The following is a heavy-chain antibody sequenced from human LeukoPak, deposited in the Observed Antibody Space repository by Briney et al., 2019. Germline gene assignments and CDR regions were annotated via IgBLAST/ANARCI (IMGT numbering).Heavy chain of an antibody. D-gene: IGHD1-26*01. V-gene: IGHV3-21*01. CDR1: GFTFSSYS. Sequence: GGSLRLSCAASGFTFSSYSMNWVRQAPGKGLEWVSSISSSSSYIYYADSVKGRFTISRDNAKNSLYLQMNSLRADDTAIYYCARDKIVGPTTLDYWGQGTLVTVSS. J-gene: IGHJ4*02. CDR2: ISSSSSYI. CDR3: ARDKIVGPTTLDY.